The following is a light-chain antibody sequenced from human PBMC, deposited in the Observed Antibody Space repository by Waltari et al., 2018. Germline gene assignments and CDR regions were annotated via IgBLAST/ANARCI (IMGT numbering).Light chain of an antibody. CDR2: DAS. CDR3: QQRSSWTPHT. V-gene: IGKV3-11*01. J-gene: IGKJ2*01. CDR1: QSVGTH. Sequence: EIVLTQSPATLSLSPGETATLSCRASQSVGTHLAWYQQKPGQAPRLLICDASNRATGIPDRFRGSGSGTDFTLTISSLETADFAIYYCQQRSSWTPHTFGQGARLEIK.